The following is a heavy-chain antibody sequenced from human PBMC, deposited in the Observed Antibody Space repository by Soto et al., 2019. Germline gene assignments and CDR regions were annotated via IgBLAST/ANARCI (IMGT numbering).Heavy chain of an antibody. V-gene: IGHV1-69*06. Sequence: SVEVSCKXSGGTFSSNAISWVRQAPGQGLEWMGGIIPMFGTTDYSQRFQGRVTITADTSTSTAYMELNSLRSGDTAMYYCARVVPAATILGALKTWGQGTLVTVSS. CDR1: GGTFSSNA. J-gene: IGHJ4*02. CDR2: IIPMFGTT. CDR3: ARVVPAATILGALKT. D-gene: IGHD3-3*02.